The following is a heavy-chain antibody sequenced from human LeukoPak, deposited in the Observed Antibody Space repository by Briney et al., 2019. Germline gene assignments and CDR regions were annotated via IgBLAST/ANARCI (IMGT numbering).Heavy chain of an antibody. Sequence: GGSLRLSCAASGFTFSSYAMSWVRQAPGKGLEWVSAISGSGGSTYYADSVKGRFTISRDNSKSTLYLQMNSLRAEDTAVYYCAKDIDSSGYYPRPDDYWGQGALVTVSS. CDR1: GFTFSSYA. J-gene: IGHJ4*02. CDR2: ISGSGGST. V-gene: IGHV3-23*01. CDR3: AKDIDSSGYYPRPDDY. D-gene: IGHD3-22*01.